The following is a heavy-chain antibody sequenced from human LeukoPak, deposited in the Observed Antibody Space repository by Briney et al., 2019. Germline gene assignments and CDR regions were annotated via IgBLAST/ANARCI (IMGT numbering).Heavy chain of an antibody. CDR3: AKGGDGYNYGSYFDY. Sequence: GGSLRLSCAASGFTSSSYAMSWVRQAPGKGLEWVSAISGSGGSTYYADSVKGRFTISRDNSKNTLFLQMNSLRAEDTAVYYCAKGGDGYNYGSYFDYWGQGTLVTVSS. D-gene: IGHD5-24*01. J-gene: IGHJ4*02. CDR1: GFTSSSYA. V-gene: IGHV3-23*01. CDR2: ISGSGGST.